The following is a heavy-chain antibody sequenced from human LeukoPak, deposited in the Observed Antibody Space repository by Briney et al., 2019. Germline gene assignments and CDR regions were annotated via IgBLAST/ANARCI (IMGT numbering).Heavy chain of an antibody. V-gene: IGHV3-30*18. CDR2: ISYDGSNK. CDR3: AKDRDSSGLNWFDP. CDR1: GFTFSSYG. Sequence: PGGSLRLSCAASGFTFSSYGMHWVRQAPGKGLEWVAVISYDGSNKYYADSVKGRFTIPRDNSKNTLYLQMNSLRAEDTAVYYCAKDRDSSGLNWFDPWGQGTLVTVSS. J-gene: IGHJ5*02. D-gene: IGHD6-19*01.